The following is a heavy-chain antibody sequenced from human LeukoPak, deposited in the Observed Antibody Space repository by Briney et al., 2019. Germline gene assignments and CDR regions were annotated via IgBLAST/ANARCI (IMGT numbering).Heavy chain of an antibody. V-gene: IGHV4-39*07. J-gene: IGHJ6*03. D-gene: IGHD5-24*01. CDR3: ARERRDGYNLYYYYNYMDV. CDR2: IYYSGST. CDR1: RGSISSSSYY. Sequence: SETLSLTCTVSRGSISSSSYYWGWIRQPPGKGLDWIGSIYYSGSTYYNPSLKSRVTISVDTSKNQFSLKLSSVTAADTAVYYCARERRDGYNLYYYYNYMDVWGKGTTVTVSS.